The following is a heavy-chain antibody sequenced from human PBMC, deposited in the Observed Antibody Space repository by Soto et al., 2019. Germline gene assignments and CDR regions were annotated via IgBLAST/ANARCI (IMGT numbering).Heavy chain of an antibody. J-gene: IGHJ4*02. D-gene: IGHD6-6*01. Sequence: SETLSLTCTVSGGSISSGGYYWSWIRQHPGKGLEWIGYIYYSGSTYYNPSLKSRVTISVDTSKNQFSLKLGSVTAADTAVYYCAREVVAARYFDYWGQGTLVTVSS. CDR2: IYYSGST. CDR3: AREVVAARYFDY. CDR1: GGSISSGGYY. V-gene: IGHV4-31*03.